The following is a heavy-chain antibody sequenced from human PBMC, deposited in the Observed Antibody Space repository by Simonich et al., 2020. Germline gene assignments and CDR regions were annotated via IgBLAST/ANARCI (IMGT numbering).Heavy chain of an antibody. CDR1: WFTFSSYS. Sequence: EVQLVESGGGLVKPGGSLRLSCAASWFTFSSYSMNWVRQAPGKGLEWVASIRSSSSYIYYADSVKGRFTISRYNAKNSLYLQMNSLRAEDTAVYYCAREIEAGNAFDIWGQGTMVTVSS. J-gene: IGHJ3*02. CDR2: IRSSSSYI. V-gene: IGHV3-21*01. CDR3: AREIEAGNAFDI.